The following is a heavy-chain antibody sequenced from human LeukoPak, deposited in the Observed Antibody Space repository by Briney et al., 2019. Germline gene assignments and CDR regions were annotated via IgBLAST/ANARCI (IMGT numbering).Heavy chain of an antibody. D-gene: IGHD3-22*01. J-gene: IGHJ4*02. CDR2: ISGSGGST. V-gene: IGHV3-23*01. CDR1: GFTFSSYG. CDR3: AKTYYYDSSGHDY. Sequence: GGSLRLSCAASGFTFSSYGMSWVRQAPGKVLEWVSAISGSGGSTYYADSVKGRFTISRDNSKNTLYLQMNSLRAEDTAVYYCAKTYYYDSSGHDYWGQGTLVTVSS.